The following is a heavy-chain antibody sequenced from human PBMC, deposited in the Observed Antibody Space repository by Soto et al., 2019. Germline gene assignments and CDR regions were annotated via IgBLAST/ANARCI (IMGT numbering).Heavy chain of an antibody. CDR1: GFTFSDHY. V-gene: IGHV3-72*01. CDR2: IRNKANRYTT. D-gene: IGHD6-13*01. J-gene: IGHJ4*01. Sequence: GGSLRLSCAASGFTFSDHYMDWVRQAPGKGLEWVGRIRNKANRYTTEYAASVKGRFTISRDDSRNFLYLQMNSLQTEDTAVYYCTRYPPLSPGTLDYWGQGXLVTVSS. CDR3: TRYPPLSPGTLDY.